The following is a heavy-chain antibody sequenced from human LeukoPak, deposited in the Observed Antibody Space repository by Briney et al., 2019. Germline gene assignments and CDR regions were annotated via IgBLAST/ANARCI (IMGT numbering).Heavy chain of an antibody. D-gene: IGHD3-22*01. V-gene: IGHV1-2*02. CDR1: GYTFTGYY. CDR2: INPNSGGT. Sequence: ASVKVSCKASGYTFTGYYMHWVRQAPGQGLEWMGWINPNSGGTNYAQKFQGRVTMTRDTSISTAYMDLSRLRSDDTAMYYCARAPVVIITTKYYFDYWGQGTLVTVSS. J-gene: IGHJ4*02. CDR3: ARAPVVIITTKYYFDY.